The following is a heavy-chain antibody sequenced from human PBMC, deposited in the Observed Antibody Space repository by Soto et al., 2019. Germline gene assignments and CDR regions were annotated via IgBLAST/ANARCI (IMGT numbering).Heavy chain of an antibody. D-gene: IGHD1-1*01. CDR2: IIPIFGTA. Sequence: QVQLVQSGAEVKKPGSSVKVSCKASGGTFSSYAISWVRQAPGQGLEWMGGIIPIFGTANYAQKFQGRVTITADESTSTAYMERSSLRSEDTAVYYCARMGHNEVDIIGYFDYWGQGTLVTVSS. V-gene: IGHV1-69*01. CDR3: ARMGHNEVDIIGYFDY. CDR1: GGTFSSYA. J-gene: IGHJ4*02.